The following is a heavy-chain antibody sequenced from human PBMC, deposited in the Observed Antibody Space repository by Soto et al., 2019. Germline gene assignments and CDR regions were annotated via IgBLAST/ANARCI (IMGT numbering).Heavy chain of an antibody. D-gene: IGHD2-21*02. CDR3: ARHAVTVPFDY. CDR2: IYYSGRT. J-gene: IGHJ4*02. Sequence: QLQLQESGPGLVKPSETLSLTCTVSGGSISSSTFYWGWIRQPPGKGLEWIGSIYYSGRTYYNPSLKSRLTMSVDTSKNQFSLQRRSVTAADTAVYYCARHAVTVPFDYWGQGTLVTVSS. CDR1: GGSISSSTFY. V-gene: IGHV4-39*01.